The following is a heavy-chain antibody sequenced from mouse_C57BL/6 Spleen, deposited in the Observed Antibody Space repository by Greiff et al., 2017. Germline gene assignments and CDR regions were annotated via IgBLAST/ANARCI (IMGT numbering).Heavy chain of an antibody. J-gene: IGHJ3*01. CDR3: ASNGDYDGDPFAY. V-gene: IGHV1-52*01. CDR1: GYTFTSYW. Sequence: QVQLQQPGAELVRPGSSVKLSCKASGYTFTSYWMHWVKQRPIQGLEWIGNIDPSDSETHYNQKFKDKATLTVDKSSSTAYMQLSSLTSEDSAVYYCASNGDYDGDPFAYWGQGTLVTVSA. D-gene: IGHD2-4*01. CDR2: IDPSDSET.